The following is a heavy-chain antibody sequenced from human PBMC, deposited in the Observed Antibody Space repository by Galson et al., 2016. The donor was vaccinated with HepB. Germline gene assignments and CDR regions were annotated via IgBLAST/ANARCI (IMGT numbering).Heavy chain of an antibody. J-gene: IGHJ4*02. Sequence: SVKVSCKASGGTFSSYTLSWVRQAPGQGLEWMGGIIPIFGSTKYAQNFQGRVTITADESTSIVYMEMSSLRYEDTAVYYCAPLGYCSDGYCPSWGQGTLVIVSS. D-gene: IGHD2-15*01. V-gene: IGHV1-69*13. CDR1: GGTFSSYT. CDR2: IIPIFGST. CDR3: APLGYCSDGYCPS.